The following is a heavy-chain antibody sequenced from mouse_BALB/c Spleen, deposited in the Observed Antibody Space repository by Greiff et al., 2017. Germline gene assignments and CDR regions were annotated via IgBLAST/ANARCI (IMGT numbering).Heavy chain of an antibody. CDR2: IRNKANGYTT. Sequence: DVHLVESGGGLVQPGGSLRLSCATSGFTFTDYYMSWVRQPPGKALEWLGFIRNKANGYTTEYSASVKGRFTISRDNSQSILYLQMNTLRAEDSATYYCARDMGYDEAWFAYWGQGTLVTVSA. CDR1: GFTFTDYY. CDR3: ARDMGYDEAWFAY. D-gene: IGHD2-14*01. V-gene: IGHV7-3*02. J-gene: IGHJ3*01.